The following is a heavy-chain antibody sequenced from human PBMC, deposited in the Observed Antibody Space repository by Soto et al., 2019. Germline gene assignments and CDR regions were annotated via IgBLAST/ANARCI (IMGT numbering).Heavy chain of an antibody. CDR2: ISYDGSNK. Sequence: QVQLVESGGGVVQPGRSLRLSCAASGFTFSSYAMHWVRQAPGKGLERVPVISYDGSNKYYADSVKGRFTISRDNSKNPLYLQMNSLRAEDTAVFYCAREIVDTAMVTPDFDYWGQGTLVTVSS. V-gene: IGHV3-30-3*01. J-gene: IGHJ4*02. CDR3: AREIVDTAMVTPDFDY. CDR1: GFTFSSYA. D-gene: IGHD5-18*01.